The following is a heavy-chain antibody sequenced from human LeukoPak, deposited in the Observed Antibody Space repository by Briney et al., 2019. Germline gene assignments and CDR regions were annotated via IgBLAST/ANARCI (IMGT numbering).Heavy chain of an antibody. CDR3: ARGKSLWFGELLHFDY. J-gene: IGHJ4*02. CDR2: IYYSGST. CDR1: GGSISSYY. D-gene: IGHD3-10*01. Sequence: PSETLSLTCTVSGGSISSYYWSWIRQPPGKGLEWIGYIYYSGSTNYNPSLKSRVTISVDTSKNQFSLKLSSVTAADTAVYYCARGKSLWFGELLHFDYWGQGTLVTVSS. V-gene: IGHV4-59*01.